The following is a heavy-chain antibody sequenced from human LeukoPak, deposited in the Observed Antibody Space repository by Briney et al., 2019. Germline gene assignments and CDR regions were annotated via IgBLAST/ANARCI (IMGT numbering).Heavy chain of an antibody. CDR2: IYYSGST. D-gene: IGHD4-17*01. V-gene: IGHV4-59*01. CDR3: ARASYGDFMFDP. Sequence: SETLSLTCTVSGGSISSYYWSWIRQPPGKGLEWIGYIYYSGSTNYNPSLKSRVTISVDTSKNQFSLKLSSVTAADTAVYYCARASYGDFMFDPWGQGTLVTVSS. J-gene: IGHJ5*02. CDR1: GGSISSYY.